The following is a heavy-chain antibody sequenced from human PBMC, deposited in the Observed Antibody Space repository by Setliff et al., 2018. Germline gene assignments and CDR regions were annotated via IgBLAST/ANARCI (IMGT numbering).Heavy chain of an antibody. Sequence: SETLSLTCIVSGVSVSRHYWSWIRQPPGKTLEWIGYIYTGGSTTYNPSLKSRVTLSLDTSKNHLSLNLTSVTAADTAVYYCARHKSNGSGSYPSLYMDVWGKGIMVTVSS. J-gene: IGHJ6*03. D-gene: IGHD3-10*01. CDR1: GVSVSRHY. V-gene: IGHV4-59*08. CDR3: ARHKSNGSGSYPSLYMDV. CDR2: IYTGGST.